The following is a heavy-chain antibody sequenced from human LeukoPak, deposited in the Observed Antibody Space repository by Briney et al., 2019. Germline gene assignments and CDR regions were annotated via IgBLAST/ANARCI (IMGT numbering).Heavy chain of an antibody. CDR1: GFTFDDYA. CDR2: ISWNSGSI. J-gene: IGHJ4*02. D-gene: IGHD1-26*01. V-gene: IGHV3-9*01. Sequence: GGSLRLSCAASGFTFDDYAMHWVRQAPGKGLEWVSGISWNSGSIGYADSVKGRFTISRDNAKNLVYLQMNSLRAEDTGVYYCARGHTLSAFDYWGQGTLVIVSS. CDR3: ARGHTLSAFDY.